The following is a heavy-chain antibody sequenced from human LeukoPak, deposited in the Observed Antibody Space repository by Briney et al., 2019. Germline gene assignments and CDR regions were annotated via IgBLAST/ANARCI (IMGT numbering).Heavy chain of an antibody. CDR2: LDSDGSP. CDR1: GFTVRSDD. D-gene: IGHD6-13*01. J-gene: IGHJ6*02. Sequence: GGPLRLSCAAFGFTVRSDDMNWVRQAPGKGLEWVSILDSDGSPSYADSVKGRFTISRDNSKNTLDLQMNSLRAEDTAVYYCARAAAGRAYYHYGMDVWGQGTTVTVSS. V-gene: IGHV3-53*01. CDR3: ARAAAGRAYYHYGMDV.